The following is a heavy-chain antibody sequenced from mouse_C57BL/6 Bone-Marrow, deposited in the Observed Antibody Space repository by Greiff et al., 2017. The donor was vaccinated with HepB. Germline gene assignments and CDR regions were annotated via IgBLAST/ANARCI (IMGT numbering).Heavy chain of an antibody. J-gene: IGHJ2*01. Sequence: VQLKESGAELVRPGASVKLSCTASGFNIKDDYMHWVKQRPEQGLEWIGWIDPENGDTEYASKFQGKATITADTSSNTAYLQLSSLTSEDTAVYYCTTGAGTRDFDYWGQGTTLTVSS. V-gene: IGHV14-4*01. CDR2: IDPENGDT. CDR1: GFNIKDDY. CDR3: TTGAGTRDFDY. D-gene: IGHD4-1*01.